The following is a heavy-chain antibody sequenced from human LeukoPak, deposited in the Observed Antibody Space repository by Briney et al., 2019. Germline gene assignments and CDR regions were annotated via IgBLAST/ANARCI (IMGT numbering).Heavy chain of an antibody. CDR1: GGSFSGYY. CDR2: INHSGNT. CDR3: VTEPGYCTGGRCYGGWFDP. D-gene: IGHD2-15*01. Sequence: SETLSLTCAVYGGSFSGYYWSWIRQAPGKGLEWIGEINHSGNTHYNPSLKSRVTISVDTSKNQFSLKLSSVPAADTAVYYCVTEPGYCTGGRCYGGWFDPWGQGTLVTVSS. J-gene: IGHJ5*02. V-gene: IGHV4-34*01.